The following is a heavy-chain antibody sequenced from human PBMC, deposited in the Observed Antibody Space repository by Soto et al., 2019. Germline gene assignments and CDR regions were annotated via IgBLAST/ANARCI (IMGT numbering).Heavy chain of an antibody. Sequence: QVQLVESGGGVVQPGRSLRLSCAASGFTFSSYGMHWVRQAPGKGLEWVAVISYDGSNKYYADSVKGRFTISRDNSKNTLYLQMNSLGAEDKAVYYCAKDRIQLWFRKDLTSMDVWGKGTPVTVSS. CDR3: AKDRIQLWFRKDLTSMDV. D-gene: IGHD5-18*01. J-gene: IGHJ6*03. CDR1: GFTFSSYG. V-gene: IGHV3-30*18. CDR2: ISYDGSNK.